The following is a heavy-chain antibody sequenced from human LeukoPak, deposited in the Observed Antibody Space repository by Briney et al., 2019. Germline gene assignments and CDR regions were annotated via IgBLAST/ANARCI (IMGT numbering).Heavy chain of an antibody. D-gene: IGHD5-18*01. CDR1: GYTFTGYY. J-gene: IGHJ6*02. V-gene: IGHV1-2*04. Sequence: ASVKVSCKASGYTFTGYYMHWVRQAPGQGLEWMGWINPNSGGTNYAQKFQGWVTMTRDTSISTAYMELSRLRSDDTAVYYCARETAMAPGRYGMDVWGQGTTVTVSS. CDR2: INPNSGGT. CDR3: ARETAMAPGRYGMDV.